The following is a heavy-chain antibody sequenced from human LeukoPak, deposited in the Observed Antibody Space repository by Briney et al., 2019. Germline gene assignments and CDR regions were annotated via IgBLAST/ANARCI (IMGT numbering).Heavy chain of an antibody. CDR2: INWNGGST. CDR1: GFTFDDYG. CDR3: ARSSSSSGNYYYYYMDV. D-gene: IGHD6-6*01. V-gene: IGHV3-20*04. J-gene: IGHJ6*03. Sequence: GGSLRLSCAASGFTFDDYGMSWVRQAPGKGLEWVSGINWNGGSTGYADSVKGRFTISRDNAKNSLYLQMNSLRAEDTALYYCARSSSSSGNYYYYYMDVWGKGTTVTISS.